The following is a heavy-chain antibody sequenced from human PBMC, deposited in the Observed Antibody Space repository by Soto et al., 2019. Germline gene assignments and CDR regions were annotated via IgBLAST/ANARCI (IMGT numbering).Heavy chain of an antibody. CDR1: GFTFSSYA. CDR3: AKDSGYCSSTSCFNWFDP. Sequence: EVQLLESGGGLVQPGGSRRLSCAASGFTFSSYAMSWVRQAPGKGLEWVSAISGSGGSTYYADSVKGRFTISRDNSKKTLYLQMNSLRAEDTAVYYCAKDSGYCSSTSCFNWFDPWGQGTLVTVSS. J-gene: IGHJ5*02. V-gene: IGHV3-23*01. D-gene: IGHD2-2*01. CDR2: ISGSGGST.